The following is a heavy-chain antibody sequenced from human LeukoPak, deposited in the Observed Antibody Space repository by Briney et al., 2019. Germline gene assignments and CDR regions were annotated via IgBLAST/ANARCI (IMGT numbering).Heavy chain of an antibody. CDR1: GGSISSGSYY. V-gene: IGHV4-61*02. CDR2: IYTSGST. J-gene: IGHJ4*02. CDR3: ARGWNYLDY. D-gene: IGHD1-1*01. Sequence: PSETLSLTCTVSGGSISSGSYYWSWIRQPAGKGLEWIGRIYTSGSTNYNPSLKSRVTISVDTSKNQFSLKLSSVTAADTAVYYCARGWNYLDYWGQGTLVTVSS.